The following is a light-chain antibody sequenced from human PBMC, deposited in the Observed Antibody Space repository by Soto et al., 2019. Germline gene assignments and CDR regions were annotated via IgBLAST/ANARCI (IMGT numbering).Light chain of an antibody. CDR1: QSVLLSSNSKNY. CDR2: WAS. Sequence: IVMTQSPDSLAVSLGERATINCKSSQSVLLSSNSKNYLAWYQQKPGQPPQLLIYWASTRESGVPDRFSGSGSGTDFTLNISNLQAEDVAVYYCQHYYSIPYTFGQGTKLEIK. CDR3: QHYYSIPYT. V-gene: IGKV4-1*01. J-gene: IGKJ2*01.